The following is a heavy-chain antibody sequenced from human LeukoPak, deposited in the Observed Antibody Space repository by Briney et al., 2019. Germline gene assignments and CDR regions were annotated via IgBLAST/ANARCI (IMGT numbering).Heavy chain of an antibody. CDR1: GFSFSSYG. J-gene: IGHJ3*02. CDR2: ISSSSSYI. V-gene: IGHV3-21*01. Sequence: GGSLRLSCAASGFSFSSYGMSWVRQAPGKGLEWVSSISSSSSYIYYADSVKGRFTISRDNAKNSLYLQMNSLRAEDTAVYYCARDLPEDIVVVVAAGSDAFDIWGQGTMVTVSS. CDR3: ARDLPEDIVVVVAAGSDAFDI. D-gene: IGHD2-15*01.